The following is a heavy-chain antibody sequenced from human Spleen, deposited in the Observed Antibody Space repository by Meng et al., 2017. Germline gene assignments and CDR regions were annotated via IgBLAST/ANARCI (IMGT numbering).Heavy chain of an antibody. CDR1: GYTLTSYD. CDR2: MNPNSCNT. Sequence: QVQLVQSGAEVKKPGASVKVSCKASGYTLTSYDINWVRQATVQGLEWMGWMNPNSCNTGYAQKFQGRVTMTRNTSISTAYMGLSSLTSEDTAVYYCAREGLDPWGQGTLVTVSS. V-gene: IGHV1-8*01. CDR3: AREGLDP. J-gene: IGHJ5*02.